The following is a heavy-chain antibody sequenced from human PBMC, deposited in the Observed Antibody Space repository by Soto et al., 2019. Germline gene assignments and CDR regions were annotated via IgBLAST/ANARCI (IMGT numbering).Heavy chain of an antibody. Sequence: XGSLRLSCAASGFTFSDYFMTWIRQAPGKGLEWVSYISSSGTTIYYADSVKGRFTISRDTAKNSLYLQMNSLRAEDTAVYYCARGGGPYGMDAWGQGTTVTVSS. V-gene: IGHV3-11*01. CDR1: GFTFSDYF. D-gene: IGHD3-16*01. J-gene: IGHJ6*02. CDR3: ARGGGPYGMDA. CDR2: ISSSGTTI.